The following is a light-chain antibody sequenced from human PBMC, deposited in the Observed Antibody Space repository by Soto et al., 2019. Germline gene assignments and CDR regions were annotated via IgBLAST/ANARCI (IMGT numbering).Light chain of an antibody. V-gene: IGKV1-39*01. CDR2: AAS. CDR3: QQSYRTPRVT. Sequence: DIQMTQSPSSLSASVGDRVTITCRASQSISSYLNWYQQKPGKAPKILIYAASSLQSGVPSRFSGSGSGTDLNLTLSSLQHEDFATYYCQQSYRTPRVTFGPGTKVDIK. CDR1: QSISSY. J-gene: IGKJ3*01.